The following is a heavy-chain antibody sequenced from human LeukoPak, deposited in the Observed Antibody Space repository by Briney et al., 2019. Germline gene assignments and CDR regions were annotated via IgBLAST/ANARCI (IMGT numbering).Heavy chain of an antibody. CDR3: ARDRITIFGVVES. CDR1: GFTFTRYT. CDR2: ISSSSNYI. D-gene: IGHD3-3*01. Sequence: GGSLRLSCAASGFTFTRYTMNWVRQAPGKGVGWVSSISSSSNYIYYADSLKGRFTISRDNAKNSLYLQMNSLRAEDTAVYYCARDRITIFGVVESWGQGTLVTVSS. V-gene: IGHV3-21*01. J-gene: IGHJ4*02.